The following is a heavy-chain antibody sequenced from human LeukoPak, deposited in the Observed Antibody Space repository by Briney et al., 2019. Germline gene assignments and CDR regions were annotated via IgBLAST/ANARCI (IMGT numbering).Heavy chain of an antibody. CDR3: AKEDFYYMDV. CDR2: IKPDGSEK. V-gene: IGHV3-7*01. CDR1: GFPFDSNY. Sequence: GSLDLSLAAPGFPFDSNYISGVRQAPGKGREWVANIKPDGSEKLYVDSVKGRFTISRDNAKNSLSLQMNSLRVEDTAVYYCAKEDFYYMDVWGKGTTVTVSS. J-gene: IGHJ6*03.